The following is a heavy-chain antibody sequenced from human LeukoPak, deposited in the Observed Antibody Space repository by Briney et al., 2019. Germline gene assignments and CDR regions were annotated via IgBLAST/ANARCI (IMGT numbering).Heavy chain of an antibody. CDR3: ARDLGRAAAGIRYFQH. CDR1: GFTFNNYG. J-gene: IGHJ1*01. CDR2: ISYDGSNK. Sequence: PGGSLRLSCAASGFTFNNYGLHWVRQAPGKGLEWVAVISYDGSNKYYADSVKGRFTISRDNSKNTLYLQMNSLRAEDTAVYYCARDLGRAAAGIRYFQHWGQGTLVTVSS. D-gene: IGHD6-13*01. V-gene: IGHV3-30*03.